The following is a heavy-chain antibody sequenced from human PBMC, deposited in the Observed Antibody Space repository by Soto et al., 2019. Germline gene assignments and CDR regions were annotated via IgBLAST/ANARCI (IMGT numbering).Heavy chain of an antibody. D-gene: IGHD3-22*01. J-gene: IGHJ3*02. CDR2: ISAYNGNT. CDR3: ARERNYYDSRGAREAFDI. Sequence: VKVSCKASDYTFTSYGLTWVRQAPGQGLEWMGWISAYNGNTNYAQKLQGRVTMTTDTSTSTAYMELRSLRSDDTAVYYCARERNYYDSRGAREAFDIWGQGTMVTVSS. V-gene: IGHV1-18*04. CDR1: DYTFTSYG.